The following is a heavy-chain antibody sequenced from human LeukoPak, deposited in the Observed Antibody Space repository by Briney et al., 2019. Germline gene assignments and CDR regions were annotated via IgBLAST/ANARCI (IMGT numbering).Heavy chain of an antibody. CDR1: GGSFSGYY. D-gene: IGHD5-18*01. V-gene: IGHV4-34*01. Sequence: PSETLSLTCAVYGGSFSGYYWSWIRQPPGKGLEWIGEINHSGSTNYNPSLKSRVTISVDTSKNQFSLKLSSVTAADTAVYYCARFNSYGTHFDYWGQGTLVTVSS. J-gene: IGHJ4*02. CDR2: INHSGST. CDR3: ARFNSYGTHFDY.